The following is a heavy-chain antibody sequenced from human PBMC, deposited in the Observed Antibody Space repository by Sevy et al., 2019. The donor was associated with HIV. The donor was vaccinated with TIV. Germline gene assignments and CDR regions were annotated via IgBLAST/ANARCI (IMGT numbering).Heavy chain of an antibody. V-gene: IGHV3-9*01. CDR2: ISWNSGAI. D-gene: IGHD6-13*01. CDR3: VRAIAAAGSF. CDR1: GFTFSDYA. J-gene: IGHJ4*02. Sequence: GGCLRLSCAASGFTFSDYAMHWVRQVPGKGLEWVSGISWNSGAIGYADSVKGRFTISRDNAKNSLYLRMNSLRAEATALYYCVRAIAAAGSFWGQGTLVTVSS.